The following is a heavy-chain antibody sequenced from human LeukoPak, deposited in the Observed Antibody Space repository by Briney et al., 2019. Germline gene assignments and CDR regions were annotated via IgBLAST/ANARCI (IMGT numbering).Heavy chain of an antibody. Sequence: GALRLSCAASGFTFSSYGMHWVRQAPGKGLEWVAVIWYDGSNKYYADSVKGRFTISRDNSKNTLYLQMNSLRAEDTAVYYCARARPDGSGGSWPDAFDIWGQGTMVTVSS. CDR1: GFTFSSYG. CDR3: ARARPDGSGGSWPDAFDI. CDR2: IWYDGSNK. V-gene: IGHV3-33*01. D-gene: IGHD2-15*01. J-gene: IGHJ3*02.